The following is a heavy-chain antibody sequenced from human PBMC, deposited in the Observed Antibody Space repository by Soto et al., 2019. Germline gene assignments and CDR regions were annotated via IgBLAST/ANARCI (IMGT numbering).Heavy chain of an antibody. J-gene: IGHJ6*02. Sequence: SETLSLTCTVSGGSISSYYWSWIRQPPGKGLEWIGYIYYSGSTNYNPSLKSRVTISVDTSKNQFSLKLSSVTAADTAVYYCARTYYGMDVWGQGTTVTVSS. CDR1: GGSISSYY. CDR2: IYYSGST. V-gene: IGHV4-59*01. CDR3: ARTYYGMDV.